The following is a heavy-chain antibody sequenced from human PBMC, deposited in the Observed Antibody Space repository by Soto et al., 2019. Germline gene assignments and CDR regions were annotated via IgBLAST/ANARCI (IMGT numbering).Heavy chain of an antibody. D-gene: IGHD4-4*01. CDR2: IKQDGSEK. CDR1: GFTFSSYW. J-gene: IGHJ4*02. CDR3: ARDRGSDYRSFDY. Sequence: GGSLRLSCAASGFTFSSYWMSWVRQAPGKGLEWVANIKQDGSEKYYVDSVKGRFTISRDNAKNSLYLQMNSLRAEDTAVYYGARDRGSDYRSFDYWGQGTMFTVSS. V-gene: IGHV3-7*05.